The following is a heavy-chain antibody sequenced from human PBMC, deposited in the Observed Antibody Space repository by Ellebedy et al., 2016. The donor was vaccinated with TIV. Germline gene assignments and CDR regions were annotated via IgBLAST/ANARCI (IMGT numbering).Heavy chain of an antibody. Sequence: SETLSLXXAVYGESFSGYYWTWIRQPPGKGLEWIGEINHSGSTNYNPSLKSRVTMSVDTSKNQFSLKLSSVTAADTALYYCARGQGRRKATDYWGQGTRVTVSS. CDR2: INHSGST. V-gene: IGHV4-34*01. CDR3: ARGQGRRKATDY. J-gene: IGHJ4*02. D-gene: IGHD5-12*01. CDR1: GESFSGYY.